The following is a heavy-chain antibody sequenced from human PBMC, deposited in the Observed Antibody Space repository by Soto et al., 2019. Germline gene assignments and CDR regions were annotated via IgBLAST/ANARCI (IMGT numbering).Heavy chain of an antibody. J-gene: IGHJ4*02. CDR2: IYKSGTT. V-gene: IGHV4-4*02. Sequence: QVQLQESGPGLVNPSGTLSLTCAVSGGSISSYDWWSWVRQPPGKGLEWIGEIYKSGTTNYNPSLKSRVARSVDKSKTQFSLKRSSVTAADTAVYFFANNGYYSIDFWGQGTLVTVSS. D-gene: IGHD3-22*01. CDR1: GGSISSYDW. CDR3: ANNGYYSIDF.